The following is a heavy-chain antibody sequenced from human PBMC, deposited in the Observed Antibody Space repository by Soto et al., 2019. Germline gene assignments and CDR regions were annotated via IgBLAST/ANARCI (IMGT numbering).Heavy chain of an antibody. CDR1: GFTFSSYG. V-gene: IGHV3-33*01. CDR3: ARDYLVVPHRVIDY. D-gene: IGHD2-2*01. J-gene: IGHJ4*02. CDR2: IWYDGSNK. Sequence: QVQLVESGGGVVQPGRSLRLSCAASGFTFSSYGMHWVRQAPGKGLEWVAAIWYDGSNKYYADSVKGRFTISRDNSKNSLYTQMNGLRAEGTAVYSCARDYLVVPHRVIDYWGQGTLVTVSS.